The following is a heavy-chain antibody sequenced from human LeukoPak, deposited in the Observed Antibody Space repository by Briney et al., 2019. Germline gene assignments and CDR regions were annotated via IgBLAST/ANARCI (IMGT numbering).Heavy chain of an antibody. Sequence: SETLSLTCTVSGGSISSYYWSWIRQPPGKGLEWIGYIYYSGSTNYNPSLKSRVTISVDTSKNQFSLKLSSVTAADTAVYYCARDSGYSSSSGPYYYYGMDVWGQGTTVTVSS. V-gene: IGHV4-59*01. CDR1: GGSISSYY. CDR3: ARDSGYSSSSGPYYYYGMDV. J-gene: IGHJ6*02. CDR2: IYYSGST. D-gene: IGHD6-13*01.